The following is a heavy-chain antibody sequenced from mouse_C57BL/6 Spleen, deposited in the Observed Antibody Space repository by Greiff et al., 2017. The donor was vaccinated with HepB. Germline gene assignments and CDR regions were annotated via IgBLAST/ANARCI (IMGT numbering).Heavy chain of an antibody. V-gene: IGHV3-6*01. J-gene: IGHJ2*01. CDR3: ASGGDYGRYFDY. D-gene: IGHD1-1*01. CDR2: ISYDGSN. CDR1: GYSITSGYY. Sequence: EVQLVESGPGLVKPSQSLSLTCSVTGYSITSGYYWNWIRQFPGNKLEWMGYISYDGSNNYNPSLKNRISITRDTSKNQFFLKLNSVTTEDTATYYCASGGDYGRYFDYWGQGTTLTVSS.